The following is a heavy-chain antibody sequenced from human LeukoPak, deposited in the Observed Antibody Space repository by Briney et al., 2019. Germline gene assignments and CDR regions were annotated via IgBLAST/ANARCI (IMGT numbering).Heavy chain of an antibody. J-gene: IGHJ4*02. CDR2: IYHSGST. Sequence: SETLSLTCTVSGGSISSGGYYWSWIRQPPGKGLEWIGYIYHSGSTYYNPSLKSRVTISVDRSKNQFSLKLSSVTAADTAVYYCASGGVSLDYWGQGTLVTVSS. CDR3: ASGGVSLDY. CDR1: GGSISSGGYY. D-gene: IGHD3-16*01. V-gene: IGHV4-30-2*01.